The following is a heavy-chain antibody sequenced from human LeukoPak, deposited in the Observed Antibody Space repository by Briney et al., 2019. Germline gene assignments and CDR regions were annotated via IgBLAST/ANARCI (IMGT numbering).Heavy chain of an antibody. Sequence: PRGSLRLSCAASGSTFSSYGMSWVRQAPGKGLEWVSGISASGGSTYYADSVKGRFTISRDNSKNTLYLQMNSLRAEDTAVYFCAEGSPFSSSRNFDCWGQGNLVTVSS. CDR3: AEGSPFSSSRNFDC. D-gene: IGHD6-13*01. V-gene: IGHV3-23*01. J-gene: IGHJ4*02. CDR1: GSTFSSYG. CDR2: ISASGGST.